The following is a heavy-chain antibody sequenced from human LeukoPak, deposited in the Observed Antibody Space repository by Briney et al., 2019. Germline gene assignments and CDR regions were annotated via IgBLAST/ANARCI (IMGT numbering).Heavy chain of an antibody. D-gene: IGHD1-26*01. Sequence: SETLSLTCAVYGGSFSGYYWSWIRQPPGKGLEWIGEINHSGSTNHNPSLKSRVTISVDTSKNQFSLKLSSVTAADTAVYYCARAGDGSYATRGWFDPWGQGTLVTVSP. CDR1: GGSFSGYY. CDR2: INHSGST. J-gene: IGHJ5*02. V-gene: IGHV4-34*01. CDR3: ARAGDGSYATRGWFDP.